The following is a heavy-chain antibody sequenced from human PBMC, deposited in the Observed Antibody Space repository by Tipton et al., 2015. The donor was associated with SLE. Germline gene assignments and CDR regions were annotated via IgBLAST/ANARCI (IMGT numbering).Heavy chain of an antibody. V-gene: IGHV5-51*01. CDR1: GYSFSNYW. J-gene: IGHJ2*01. D-gene: IGHD6-6*01. CDR3: AGHSSPRAGNYWYFDL. CDR2: IYPADSDT. Sequence: VQLVQSGAEVKKPGESLKIPCKGSGYSFSNYWIGWVRQMPGKGLEWMGIIYPADSDTRYSPSFHGQVTISVDKSISTAYLQWSSLKASDTAMYYCAGHSSPRAGNYWYFDLWGRGTLVTVSS.